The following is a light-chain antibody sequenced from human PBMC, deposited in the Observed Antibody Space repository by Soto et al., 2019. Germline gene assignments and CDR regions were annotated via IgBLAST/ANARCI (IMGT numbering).Light chain of an antibody. CDR3: KQYNHCPPIYT. V-gene: IGKV3-15*01. J-gene: IGKJ2*01. CDR1: QSISSN. CDR2: GAS. Sequence: EIVMTQSPATLSMSPGERATLSCRASQSISSNLAWYQQKPGQASRLLIYGASTRATGIPARFSGSGSGTDFTLTISSLQSEDFAVYYCKQYNHCPPIYTFGQGTKLENK.